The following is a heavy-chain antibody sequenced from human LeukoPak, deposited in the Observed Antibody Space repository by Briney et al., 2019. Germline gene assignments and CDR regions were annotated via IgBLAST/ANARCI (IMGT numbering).Heavy chain of an antibody. J-gene: IGHJ4*02. D-gene: IGHD4-17*01. Sequence: XXAPGXGXEWVSSISSSSSYIYYADSVKGRFTISRDNAKNSLYLQMNSLRAEDTAVYYCARESGYGDYAFDYWGQGTLVTVSS. CDR2: ISSSSSYI. V-gene: IGHV3-21*01. CDR3: ARESGYGDYAFDY.